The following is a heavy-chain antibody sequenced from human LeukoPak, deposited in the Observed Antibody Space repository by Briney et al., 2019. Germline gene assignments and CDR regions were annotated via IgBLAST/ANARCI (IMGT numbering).Heavy chain of an antibody. Sequence: SETLSLTCTVSGGSMSSYYWSWIRQPPGKRLERIGYIYYSGNTNSNPSLKSRVTISVDTSKNRFSLNLSSVTAADTAVYYCARVRDRSLNNWFDPWGQGTLVTVSS. D-gene: IGHD3-22*01. CDR3: ARVRDRSLNNWFDP. V-gene: IGHV4-59*01. J-gene: IGHJ5*02. CDR1: GGSMSSYY. CDR2: IYYSGNT.